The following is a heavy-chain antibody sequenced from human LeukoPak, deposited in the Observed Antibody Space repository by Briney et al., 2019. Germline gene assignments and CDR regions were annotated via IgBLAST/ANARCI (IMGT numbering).Heavy chain of an antibody. CDR2: ISPYNGNT. Sequence: ASVKVSCKASGYTFITYGVNWVRQAPGQGLEWMGWISPYNGNTNYAQKLQGRVTMTTDTSTNTAYMDLRSLRSDDTAVYYCARHLSSGWSDYWGQGTLVTVS. CDR3: ARHLSSGWSDY. V-gene: IGHV1-18*01. CDR1: GYTFITYG. J-gene: IGHJ4*02. D-gene: IGHD6-19*01.